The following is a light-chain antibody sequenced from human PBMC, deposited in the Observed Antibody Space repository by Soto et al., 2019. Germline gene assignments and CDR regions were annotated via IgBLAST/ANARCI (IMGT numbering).Light chain of an antibody. CDR3: QQYGSSSWT. CDR1: QSVSSY. CDR2: GAS. Sequence: EIVMTQSPATLSVSPGERATFSCRASQSVSSYLAWCQQRPGQAPRLLIYGASSRATGIPDRFSGSGSGTEFTLTISRLEPEDFAVYYCQQYGSSSWTFGQGTKVDIK. V-gene: IGKV3-20*01. J-gene: IGKJ1*01.